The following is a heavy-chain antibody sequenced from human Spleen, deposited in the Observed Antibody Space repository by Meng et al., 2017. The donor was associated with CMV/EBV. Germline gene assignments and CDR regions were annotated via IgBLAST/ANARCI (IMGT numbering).Heavy chain of an antibody. CDR3: AREPYYYDSSIYSGWFDP. Sequence: SETLSLTCTVSGDSITTYYWSWIRQPPGKGLEWIGYIHYSGNTNYNPSLKRRVTISVDTSKNQISLRLSSVIAADTAVYYCAREPYYYDSSIYSGWFDPWGQGTLVTVSS. V-gene: IGHV4-59*01. J-gene: IGHJ5*02. CDR2: IHYSGNT. CDR1: GDSITTYY. D-gene: IGHD3-22*01.